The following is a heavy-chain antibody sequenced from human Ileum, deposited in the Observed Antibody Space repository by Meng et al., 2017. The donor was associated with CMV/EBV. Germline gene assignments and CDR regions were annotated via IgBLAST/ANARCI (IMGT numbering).Heavy chain of an antibody. CDR3: ATDCRIEAGPN. D-gene: IGHD6-13*01. V-gene: IGHV3-23*01. Sequence: GGSLRLSCAASGFTFGSHAMSWVRQAPGKGLEWVSTITSSAHNTYYADSVKGRFTISRDNPKNTLYVQMNSLRAADTAVYYCATDCRIEAGPNWGQGALVTVSS. CDR2: ITSSAHNT. CDR1: GFTFGSHA. J-gene: IGHJ4*02.